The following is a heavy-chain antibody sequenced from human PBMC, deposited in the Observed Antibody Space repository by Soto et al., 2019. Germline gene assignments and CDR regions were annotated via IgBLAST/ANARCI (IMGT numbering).Heavy chain of an antibody. CDR3: AKDLLPNTVTTCGS. D-gene: IGHD4-17*01. Sequence: QVQVVESGGGAVQPGRSLRLSCAASGFTFDSHGMHWVRQAPGKGLEWVAVISSDGNNKYYADSVKGRFTISRDNFNNILYLQMSSLRAEDTAVYYCAKDLLPNTVTTCGSWGQGTLVTVSS. CDR1: GFTFDSHG. J-gene: IGHJ5*02. CDR2: ISSDGNNK. V-gene: IGHV3-30*18.